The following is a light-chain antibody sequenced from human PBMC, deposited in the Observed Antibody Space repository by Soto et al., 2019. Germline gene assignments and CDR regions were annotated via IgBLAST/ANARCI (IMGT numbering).Light chain of an antibody. CDR1: QSVSSSY. J-gene: IGKJ1*01. CDR3: QQYGSSPPLT. Sequence: EIVLTQSPGTLSLSPGDRATLSCRASQSVSSSYLAWYQQKPGQAPRLLIYGGSSRATGIPDRFSGSGSGTDFTLTISRLEPEDFAVYYCQQYGSSPPLTFGQGTKVEIK. CDR2: GGS. V-gene: IGKV3-20*01.